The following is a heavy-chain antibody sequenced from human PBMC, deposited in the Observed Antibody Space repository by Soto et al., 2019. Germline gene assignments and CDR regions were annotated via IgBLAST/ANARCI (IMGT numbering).Heavy chain of an antibody. J-gene: IGHJ5*02. D-gene: IGHD5-12*01. CDR3: SRDGNSGHNH. V-gene: IGHV1-69*04. CDR1: GGTFSSYT. Sequence: SVKVSCKASGGTFSSYTISWVRQAPGQGLEWMGRIIPILGIANYAQKFQGRVTITADKSTSTAYMELSSLRSEDTAVYYCSRDGNSGHNHWGHGTRVTVPS. CDR2: IIPILGIA.